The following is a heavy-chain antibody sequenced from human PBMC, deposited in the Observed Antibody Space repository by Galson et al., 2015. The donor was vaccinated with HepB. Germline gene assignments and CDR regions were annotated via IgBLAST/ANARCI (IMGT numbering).Heavy chain of an antibody. CDR3: TRDLTVTYSYGRVLDY. CDR1: EFTFSHYN. J-gene: IGHJ4*02. V-gene: IGHV3-30-3*01. D-gene: IGHD5-18*01. CDR2: ISFDGDNK. Sequence: SLRLSCAASEFTFSHYNMHWVRQAPGKGLEWVSFISFDGDNKYYAESVKGRFTISRDNSKDTLYLQMSSLRPDDTAMYFCTRDLTVTYSYGRVLDYWGQGTLVTVSP.